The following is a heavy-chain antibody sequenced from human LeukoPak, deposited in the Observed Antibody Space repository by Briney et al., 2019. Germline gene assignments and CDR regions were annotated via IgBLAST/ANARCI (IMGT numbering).Heavy chain of an antibody. J-gene: IGHJ4*02. CDR1: GFPFSGNA. CDR3: AKDLSWWVTANY. Sequence: GGSLRLSCAASGFPFSGNAMSWVRQAPGRGLEWVSGVGGDEKAHYADFVRGRFTISRDNSKKTVYLQMNSLTVEDTAVYYCAKDLSWWVTANYWGQGVLVTVSS. CDR2: VGGDEKA. D-gene: IGHD2-21*02. V-gene: IGHV3-23*01.